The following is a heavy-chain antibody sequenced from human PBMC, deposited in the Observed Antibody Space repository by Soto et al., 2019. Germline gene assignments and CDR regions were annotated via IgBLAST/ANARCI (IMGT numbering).Heavy chain of an antibody. CDR3: ARDSGPGYSSSSSVYYYGMDG. Sequence: GGSMRLSCAPSGFTFSSYAMHWVRQAPGKGMEWVAVISYDGSNKYYADSVKGRFTISRDNSKNTLYLQMNSLRAEDTAVYYCARDSGPGYSSSSSVYYYGMDGWGQGTTVTVAS. CDR1: GFTFSSYA. D-gene: IGHD6-6*01. J-gene: IGHJ6*02. CDR2: ISYDGSNK. V-gene: IGHV3-30-3*01.